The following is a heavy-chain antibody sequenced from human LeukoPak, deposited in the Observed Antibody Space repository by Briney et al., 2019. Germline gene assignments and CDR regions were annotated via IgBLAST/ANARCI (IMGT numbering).Heavy chain of an antibody. D-gene: IGHD6-13*01. CDR2: ITSKNDGVAT. Sequence: GGSLRLSCAASGFTFSTAWMNWVRQAPGKGLEWVGRITSKNDGVATDYATPVQGRFTVSRDDTRDTLFLHMISLKTEGTGVYYCTTGDSRPWHDHNWGQGVLVTVSS. V-gene: IGHV3-15*01. J-gene: IGHJ1*01. CDR3: TTGDSRPWHDHN. CDR1: GFTFSTAW.